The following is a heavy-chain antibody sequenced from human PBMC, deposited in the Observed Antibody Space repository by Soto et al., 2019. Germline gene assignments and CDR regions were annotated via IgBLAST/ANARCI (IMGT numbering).Heavy chain of an antibody. CDR3: AKDRKYDILTGPGDAFDI. CDR1: GFPFSSYC. CDR2: ISYDGSNK. V-gene: IGHV3-30*18. D-gene: IGHD3-9*01. J-gene: IGHJ3*02. Sequence: GGSLRLSCAASGFPFSSYCMHWVRKAPGKGLEWVAVISYDGSNKYYADSVKGRFTISRDNSKNTLYLQMNSLRAEDTAVYYCAKDRKYDILTGPGDAFDIWGQGTMVTVSS.